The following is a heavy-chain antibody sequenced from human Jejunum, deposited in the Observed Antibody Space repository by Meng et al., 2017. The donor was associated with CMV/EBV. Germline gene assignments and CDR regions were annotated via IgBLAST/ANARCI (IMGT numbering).Heavy chain of an antibody. Sequence: FILSSYRMNGVRQAPGKGLEWISSISSRTAYIYYAASMKGRFIISRDNTKNSLYLQMTSLRAEDTAVYSCAREETSGYYYYGLDVWGQGTTVTVSS. D-gene: IGHD2-15*01. J-gene: IGHJ6*02. CDR2: ISSRTAYI. CDR1: FILSSYR. CDR3: AREETSGYYYYGLDV. V-gene: IGHV3-21*01.